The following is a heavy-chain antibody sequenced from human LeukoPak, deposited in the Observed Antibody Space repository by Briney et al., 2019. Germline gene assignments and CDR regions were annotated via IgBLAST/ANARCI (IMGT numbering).Heavy chain of an antibody. CDR3: ARGPN. CDR2: IKEDGSEK. J-gene: IGHJ4*02. Sequence: PGGPRRLSVVTSGFTFRTPGLTGARRAPGKGLQWVATIKEDGSEKNYVDSVKGRFTISRDNAQNSLYLQMNSLRAEDTAVYHCARGPNWGQGILVTVSS. V-gene: IGHV3-7*01. CDR1: GFTFRTPG.